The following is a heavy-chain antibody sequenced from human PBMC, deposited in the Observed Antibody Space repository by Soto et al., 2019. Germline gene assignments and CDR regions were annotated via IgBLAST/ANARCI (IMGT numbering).Heavy chain of an antibody. CDR2: IIPIFGTA. CDR1: GGTFSSYS. D-gene: IGHD6-19*01. J-gene: IGHJ6*02. V-gene: IGHV1-69*06. Sequence: SVKVSCKASGGTFSSYSISWVRQAPGQGLEWMGGIIPIFGTANYAQKFQGRVTNTADKSTSTAYMELSSLRSEDTAVYYCARGGGIAVAGISWGGDYYYGMDVWGQGTTVTVSS. CDR3: ARGGGIAVAGISWGGDYYYGMDV.